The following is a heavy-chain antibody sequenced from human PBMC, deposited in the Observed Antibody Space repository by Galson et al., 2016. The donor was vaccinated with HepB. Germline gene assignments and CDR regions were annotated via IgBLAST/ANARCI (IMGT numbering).Heavy chain of an antibody. V-gene: IGHV3-48*02. CDR1: GFTFSSYS. J-gene: IGHJ4*02. Sequence: SLRLSCAASGFTFSSYSMNWVRQAPGKGLEWITFISGSSSSIYYADSVKGRFTISRDNAKNSLYLQLNSLRDDDTAVYYCARGPGFNSWRSDYWGQGTLVTVSS. CDR3: ARGPGFNSWRSDY. CDR2: ISGSSSSI. D-gene: IGHD6-13*01.